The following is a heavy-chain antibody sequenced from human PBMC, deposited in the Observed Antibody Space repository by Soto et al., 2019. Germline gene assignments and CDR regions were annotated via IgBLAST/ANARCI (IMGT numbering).Heavy chain of an antibody. D-gene: IGHD2-2*01. CDR1: GFTFSSYA. CDR2: ISGSGGST. CDR3: AKDGYCSSTSCFDAFDI. J-gene: IGHJ3*02. Sequence: EVQLLESGGGLVQPGGSLRLSCAASGFTFSSYAMSWVRQATGKGLEWVSAISGSGGSTYYADSGKGRFTISRDNSKNTLYLQMNSLRAEDTAVYYCAKDGYCSSTSCFDAFDIWGQGTMVTVSS. V-gene: IGHV3-23*01.